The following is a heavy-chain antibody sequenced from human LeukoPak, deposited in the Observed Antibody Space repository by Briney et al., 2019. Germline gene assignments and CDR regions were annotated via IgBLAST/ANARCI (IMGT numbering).Heavy chain of an antibody. D-gene: IGHD5-18*01. J-gene: IGHJ4*02. V-gene: IGHV3-30*18. CDR3: AKDPYSYEYYFDY. CDR1: GFTFSSYG. CDR2: ISYDGSNK. Sequence: PGRSLRLSCAASGFTFSSYGMHWVRQAPGKGLEWVAVISYDGSNKYYADSVKGRFTISRDNSKNTLYLQMYSLRAEDTAVYYCAKDPYSYEYYFDYWGQGTLVPVSS.